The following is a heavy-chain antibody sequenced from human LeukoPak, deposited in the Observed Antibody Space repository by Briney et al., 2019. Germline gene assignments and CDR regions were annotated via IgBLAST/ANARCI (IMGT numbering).Heavy chain of an antibody. CDR1: GYTLTELS. CDR3: ATDTGVATNPPVEMATIYGYSWFDP. J-gene: IGHJ5*02. CDR2: FDPEDGET. D-gene: IGHD5-24*01. V-gene: IGHV1-24*01. Sequence: ASVKVSCKVSGYTLTELSMHWVRQAPGKGLEWMGGFDPEDGETIYAQKFQGRVTMTEDTSTDTAYMELSSLRSEDTAVYYCATDTGVATNPPVEMATIYGYSWFDPWGQGTLVTVSS.